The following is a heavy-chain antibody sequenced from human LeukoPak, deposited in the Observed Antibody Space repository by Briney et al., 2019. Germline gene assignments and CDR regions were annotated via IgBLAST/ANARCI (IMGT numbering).Heavy chain of an antibody. J-gene: IGHJ4*02. V-gene: IGHV3-30*04. CDR2: ISYDGSNK. Sequence: GRSLRLSCAASGFTFSSYAMHWVRQAPGKGLEWVAAISYDGSNKYYADSVKGRFTISRDNSKNTLFLQMNSLRAEDTAVYYCARELSGWYYFDYWGQGTLVTVSS. D-gene: IGHD6-19*01. CDR1: GFTFSSYA. CDR3: ARELSGWYYFDY.